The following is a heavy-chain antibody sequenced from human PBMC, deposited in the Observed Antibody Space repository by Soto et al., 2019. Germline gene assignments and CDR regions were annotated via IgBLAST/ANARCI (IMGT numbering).Heavy chain of an antibody. CDR3: ASDILTGYRDYYYGMDV. V-gene: IGHV1-18*01. Sequence: ASVKVSCKASGYTFTSYGISWVRQAPGQGLEWMGWISAYNGNTNYAQKLQGRVTMTTDTSTSTAYMELRSLRSDDTAVYYCASDILTGYRDYYYGMDVWGQGTTVTVSS. J-gene: IGHJ6*02. CDR1: GYTFTSYG. D-gene: IGHD3-9*01. CDR2: ISAYNGNT.